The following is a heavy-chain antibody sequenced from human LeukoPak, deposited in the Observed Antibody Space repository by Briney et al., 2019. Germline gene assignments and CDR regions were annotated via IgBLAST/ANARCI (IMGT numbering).Heavy chain of an antibody. Sequence: GESLKISCKGSGYSFTNYWIAWVRQMPEKGLEWMGVIYPGDSDARYSPSFQGQVTISADKSISTAYLQWSSLKASDTAMYYCASRSQTGAFDIWGQGTLVTVSS. CDR2: IYPGDSDA. CDR1: GYSFTNYW. J-gene: IGHJ3*02. D-gene: IGHD2-15*01. V-gene: IGHV5-51*01. CDR3: ASRSQTGAFDI.